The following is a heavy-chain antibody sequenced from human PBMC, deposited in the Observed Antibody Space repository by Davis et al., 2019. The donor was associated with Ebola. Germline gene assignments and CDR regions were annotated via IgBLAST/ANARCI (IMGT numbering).Heavy chain of an antibody. Sequence: GESLKISCAASGFTFDDYAMHWVRQAPGKGLVWVSRINSDGSSTSYADSVKGRFTISRDNAKNTLYLQMNSLRAEDTAVYYCAREEGGYSYGRDYYYYYGMDVWGQGTTVTVSS. J-gene: IGHJ6*02. CDR2: INSDGSST. D-gene: IGHD5-18*01. V-gene: IGHV3-74*01. CDR1: GFTFDDYA. CDR3: AREEGGYSYGRDYYYYYGMDV.